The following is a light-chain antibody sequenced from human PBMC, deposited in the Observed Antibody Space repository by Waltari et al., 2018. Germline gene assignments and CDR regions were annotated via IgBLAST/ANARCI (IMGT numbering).Light chain of an antibody. V-gene: IGKV2-28*01. CDR3: MQSLQTLWT. CDR2: LGS. J-gene: IGKJ1*01. Sequence: ETVVTQSPVSLAVTPGEPASISCRASQSLLPRNGNNYLDWYLQNPGQSPQLLIYLGSNRASGVPDRFSGSGSGTDFTLRISRVEAEDVGVYYCMQSLQTLWTFGQGTKVEIK. CDR1: QSLLPRNGNNY.